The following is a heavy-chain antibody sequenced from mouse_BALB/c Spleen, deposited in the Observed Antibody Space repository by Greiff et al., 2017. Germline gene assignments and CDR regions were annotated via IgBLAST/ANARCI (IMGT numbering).Heavy chain of an antibody. CDR2: IYPGSGNT. CDR1: GYTFTDYY. J-gene: IGHJ3*01. CDR3: AREDYDGFAY. V-gene: IGHV1-77*01. D-gene: IGHD2-4*01. Sequence: VKLQESGAELARPGASVKLSCKASGYTFTDYYINWVKQRTGQGLEWIGEIYPGSGNTYYNEKFKGKATLTADKSSSTAYMQLSSLTSEDSAVYFCAREDYDGFAYWGQGTLVTVSA.